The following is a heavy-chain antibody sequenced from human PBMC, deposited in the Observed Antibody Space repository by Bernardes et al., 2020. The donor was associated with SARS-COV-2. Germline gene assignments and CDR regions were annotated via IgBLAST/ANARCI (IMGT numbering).Heavy chain of an antibody. V-gene: IGHV4-34*01. J-gene: IGHJ5*02. D-gene: IGHD2-2*02. CDR2: INHSGST. CDR3: ARGLSALGYCTSTSCYMGDGWFDP. Sequence: SESLSRTCAVYGGSFSGYYWTWIRQPPGKGLEWIGEINHSGSTNYNPSLRSRVTISVDTSQNQFSLKLSSVTAADTAVYYCARGLSALGYCTSTSCYMGDGWFDPWGQGTLVTVSS. CDR1: GGSFSGYY.